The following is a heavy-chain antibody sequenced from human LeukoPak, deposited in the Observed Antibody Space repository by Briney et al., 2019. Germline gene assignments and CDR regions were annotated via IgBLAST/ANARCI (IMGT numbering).Heavy chain of an antibody. V-gene: IGHV3-30-3*01. J-gene: IGHJ4*02. CDR1: RFTFSSYT. D-gene: IGHD3-9*01. Sequence: GGALRLSCAASRFTFSSYTIHWVRQAPGKGLEWVAVISYDGNNKYYADSVKGRFTISRDSSKNTLYLQMNSLRPEDTAVYYCARDGPYYDVLTGYPPFDYWGQGTLVTVSS. CDR3: ARDGPYYDVLTGYPPFDY. CDR2: ISYDGNNK.